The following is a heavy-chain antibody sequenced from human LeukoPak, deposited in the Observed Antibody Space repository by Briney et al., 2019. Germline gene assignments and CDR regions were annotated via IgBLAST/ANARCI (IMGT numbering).Heavy chain of an antibody. Sequence: SETLSLTCAVYGGSFSGYYWSWIRQPPGKGLEWIGEINHSGSTNYNPSLKSRVTISVDTSKNQFSLKLSSVTAADTAVYYCARSRIAVAGFDYWGQGTLDTVSS. CDR2: INHSGST. J-gene: IGHJ4*02. D-gene: IGHD6-19*01. V-gene: IGHV4-34*01. CDR3: ARSRIAVAGFDY. CDR1: GGSFSGYY.